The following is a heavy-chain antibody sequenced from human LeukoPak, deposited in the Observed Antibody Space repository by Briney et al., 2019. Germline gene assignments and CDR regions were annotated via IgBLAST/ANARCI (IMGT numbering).Heavy chain of an antibody. V-gene: IGHV3-30-3*01. CDR3: AKEVWQQPNWFDP. CDR1: GFTFSSYA. CDR2: ISYDGSNK. D-gene: IGHD6-13*01. J-gene: IGHJ5*02. Sequence: PGRSLRLSCAASGFTFSSYAMHWVRQAPGKGLEWVAVISYDGSNKYYADSVKGRFTISRDNSKNTLYLQMNSLRAEDTAVYYCAKEVWQQPNWFDPWGQGTLVTVSS.